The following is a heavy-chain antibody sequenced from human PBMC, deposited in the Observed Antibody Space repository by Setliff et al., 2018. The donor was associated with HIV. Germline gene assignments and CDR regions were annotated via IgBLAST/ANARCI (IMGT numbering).Heavy chain of an antibody. CDR2: IYYSGST. D-gene: IGHD1-7*01. J-gene: IGHJ6*03. V-gene: IGHV4-39*01. CDR1: GGSISSRSYY. Sequence: PSETLSLTCTVSGGSISSRSYYWGWIRQPPGKGLEWIGSIYYSGSTDYDPSLKSRVTISVDTSKNQFSLKLSSVTAADTAVYYCARVGGTTWGVYYYYYYMDVWGKGTTVIVSS. CDR3: ARVGGTTWGVYYYYYYMDV.